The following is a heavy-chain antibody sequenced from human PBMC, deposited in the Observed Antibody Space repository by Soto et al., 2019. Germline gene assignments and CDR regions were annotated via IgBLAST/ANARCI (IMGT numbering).Heavy chain of an antibody. Sequence: SETLSLTCTVSGGSISSGDYYWSWIRQPPGKGLEWIGYIYYSGSTYYNPSLKSRVTISVDTSKNQFSLKLSSVTAADTAVYYCARDLVEARGGIQQRGQGAMVTVSS. CDR2: IYYSGST. V-gene: IGHV4-30-4*01. CDR3: ARDLVEARGGIQQ. D-gene: IGHD2-15*01. J-gene: IGHJ1*01. CDR1: GGSISSGDYY.